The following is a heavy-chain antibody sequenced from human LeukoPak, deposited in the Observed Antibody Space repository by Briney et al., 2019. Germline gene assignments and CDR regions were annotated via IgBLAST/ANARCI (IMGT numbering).Heavy chain of an antibody. J-gene: IGHJ4*02. Sequence: KPSETLSLTCAVYGGSFSGYYWSWIRQPPGKGLEWIGEINHSGSTNYNPSLKSRVTISVDTSKNQFSLKLSFVTAADTAVYYCARAPYSNYADYWGQGTLVTVSS. CDR3: ARAPYSNYADY. V-gene: IGHV4-34*01. CDR1: GGSFSGYY. D-gene: IGHD4-11*01. CDR2: INHSGST.